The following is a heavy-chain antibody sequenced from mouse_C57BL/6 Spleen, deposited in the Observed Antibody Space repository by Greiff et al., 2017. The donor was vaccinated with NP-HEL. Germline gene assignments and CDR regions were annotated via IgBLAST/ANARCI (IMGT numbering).Heavy chain of an antibody. J-gene: IGHJ4*01. Sequence: VQLQQPGAELVRPGSSVKLSCKASGYTFTSYWMHWVKQRPIQGLEWIGNIDPSDSETHYNQKFKDKATLTVDKSSSTAYMQLSSLTSEDSAVYYCARGRCPEDYAMDYWGQGTSVTVSS. CDR3: ARGRCPEDYAMDY. CDR1: GYTFTSYW. V-gene: IGHV1-52*01. CDR2: IDPSDSET.